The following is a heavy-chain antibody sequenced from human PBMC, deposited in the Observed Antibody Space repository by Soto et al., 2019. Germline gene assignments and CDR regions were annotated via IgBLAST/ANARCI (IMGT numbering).Heavy chain of an antibody. V-gene: IGHV1-18*01. CDR1: GYTFTSYG. CDR3: ARDQMITFGGVIVIPVPDDAFDI. Sequence: ASVKVSCKASGYTFTSYGISWVRQAPGQGLEWMGWISAYNGNTNYAQKLQGRVTMTTDTSTSTAYMELRSLRSDDTAVYYCARDQMITFGGVIVIPVPDDAFDIWGQGTMVTVSS. D-gene: IGHD3-16*02. J-gene: IGHJ3*02. CDR2: ISAYNGNT.